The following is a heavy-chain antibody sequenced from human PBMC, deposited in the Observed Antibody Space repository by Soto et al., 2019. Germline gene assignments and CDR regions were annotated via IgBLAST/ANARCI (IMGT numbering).Heavy chain of an antibody. V-gene: IGHV2-70*11. CDR2: IDWDDDK. Sequence: SGPTLVNPTQTLTLTCTFSGFSLSTSGMCVSWIRQPPGKALEWLARIDWDDDKYYSTSLKTRLTISKDTSKNQVVLTMTNMDPVDTATYYCARIPGGRTYYYDNSGPLDYWGQGTLVTVSS. J-gene: IGHJ4*02. D-gene: IGHD3-22*01. CDR3: ARIPGGRTYYYDNSGPLDY. CDR1: GFSLSTSGMC.